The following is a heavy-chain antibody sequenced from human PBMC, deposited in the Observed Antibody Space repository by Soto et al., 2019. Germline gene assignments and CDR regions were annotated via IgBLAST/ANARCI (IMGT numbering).Heavy chain of an antibody. D-gene: IGHD6-6*01. CDR3: ARVGGSSSSYYYYYGMDV. J-gene: IGHJ6*02. V-gene: IGHV3-21*01. CDR2: ISSSSSYI. Sequence: EVQLVESGGGLVKPGGSLRLSCAASGFTFSSYSMNWVRQAPWKGLEWVSSISSSSSYIYYADSVKGRFTISRDNAKNSLYLQMNSLRAEDTAVYYCARVGGSSSSYYYYYGMDVWGQGTTVTVSS. CDR1: GFTFSSYS.